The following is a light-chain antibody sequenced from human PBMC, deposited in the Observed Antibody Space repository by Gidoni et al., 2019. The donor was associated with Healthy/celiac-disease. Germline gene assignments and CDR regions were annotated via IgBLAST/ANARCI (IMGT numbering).Light chain of an antibody. CDR2: DAS. CDR1: QSVSSSY. V-gene: IGKV3D-20*01. Sequence: EIALTQSPATLSLSPGERATLSCGASQSVSSSYLRWYQQKPGLAPRLLIYDASSRATGIPDRFSGSGSGTDFTLTISRLEPEDFAVYYCQQYGSSPLTFGGGTKVEIK. J-gene: IGKJ4*01. CDR3: QQYGSSPLT.